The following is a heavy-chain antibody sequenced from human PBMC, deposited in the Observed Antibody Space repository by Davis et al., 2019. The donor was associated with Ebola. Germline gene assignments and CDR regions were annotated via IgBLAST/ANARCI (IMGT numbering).Heavy chain of an antibody. CDR3: AAGRFLEWLFDY. Sequence: GESLKISCAASGFTFSSYSMNWVRQAPGKGLEWVSYISSSGSTIYYADSVKGRFTISRDNSKNTLYLQMNSLRAEDTAVYYCAAGRFLEWLFDYWGQGTLVTVSS. CDR2: ISSSGSTI. D-gene: IGHD3-3*01. CDR1: GFTFSSYS. V-gene: IGHV3-48*01. J-gene: IGHJ4*02.